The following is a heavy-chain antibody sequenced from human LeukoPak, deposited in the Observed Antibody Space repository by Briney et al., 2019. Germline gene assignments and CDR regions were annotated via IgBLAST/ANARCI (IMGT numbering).Heavy chain of an antibody. V-gene: IGHV4-39*01. Sequence: SETLSLTCTVSGGSISSSSYYLGWIRQPPGKGLEWIGSIYYSGSTYYNPSLKSRVTISVDTSKNQFSLKLSSVTAADTAVYYCARTPYCSSTSCFAEYFQHWGQGTLVTVSS. CDR2: IYYSGST. CDR1: GGSISSSSYY. J-gene: IGHJ1*01. D-gene: IGHD2-2*01. CDR3: ARTPYCSSTSCFAEYFQH.